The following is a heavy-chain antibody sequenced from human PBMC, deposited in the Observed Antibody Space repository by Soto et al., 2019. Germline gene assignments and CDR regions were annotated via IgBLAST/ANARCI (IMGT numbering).Heavy chain of an antibody. Sequence: GGSLRLSCTTSGFMFGDYALSWVRQAPGKGLEWVGFIRRNAYGGTTDYAASVKGRFTISRDDSKSIAYLQMNSLRTEDTALYYCTRASSLDFDFWGQGTLVTVSS. V-gene: IGHV3-49*04. J-gene: IGHJ4*02. CDR3: TRASSLDFDF. CDR2: IRRNAYGGTT. D-gene: IGHD3-16*01. CDR1: GFMFGDYA.